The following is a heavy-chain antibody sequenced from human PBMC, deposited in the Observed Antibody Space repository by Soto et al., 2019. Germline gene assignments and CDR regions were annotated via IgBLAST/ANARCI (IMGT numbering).Heavy chain of an antibody. CDR2: INHSGST. D-gene: IGHD1-1*01. CDR3: ARDRVRTGYYYYYGMDV. J-gene: IGHJ6*02. Sequence: SETLSLTCAVYGGSFSGYYWSWIRQPPGMGLEWIGEINHSGSTNYNPSLKSRVTISVDTSKNQFSLKLSSVTAADTAVYYCARDRVRTGYYYYYGMDVWGQGTTVTVSS. CDR1: GGSFSGYY. V-gene: IGHV4-34*01.